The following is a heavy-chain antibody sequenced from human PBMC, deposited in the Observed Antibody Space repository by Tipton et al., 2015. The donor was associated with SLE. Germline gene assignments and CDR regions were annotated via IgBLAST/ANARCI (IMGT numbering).Heavy chain of an antibody. CDR2: IYHVGST. Sequence: GATISSSSYYWGWIRQPPGSGLEWIAYIYHVGSTNYNPSLRSRLTISVDTSKKQFSLKLSSVTAADTAVYYCARDRSAYYPYWYFDLWGRGTLVTVSS. D-gene: IGHD3-3*01. J-gene: IGHJ2*01. V-gene: IGHV4-61*05. CDR3: ARDRSAYYPYWYFDL. CDR1: GATISSSSYY.